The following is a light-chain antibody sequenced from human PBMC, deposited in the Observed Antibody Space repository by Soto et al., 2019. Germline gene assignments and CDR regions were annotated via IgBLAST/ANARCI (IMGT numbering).Light chain of an antibody. CDR2: GAS. Sequence: EIVMTQSPATLSVSPGERATLSFRASQSVSSNLAWYQQKPGQAPRLLIYGASTRATGIPARFSGSGSGTDFTLTISRLEPEDFAVYYCQYYGSSVFTFGPGTKVDIK. V-gene: IGKV3-15*01. CDR3: QYYGSSVFT. CDR1: QSVSSN. J-gene: IGKJ3*01.